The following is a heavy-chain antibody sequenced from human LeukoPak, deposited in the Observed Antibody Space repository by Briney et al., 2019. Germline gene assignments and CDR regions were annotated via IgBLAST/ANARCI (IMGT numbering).Heavy chain of an antibody. V-gene: IGHV3-48*03. J-gene: IGHJ4*02. D-gene: IGHD6-13*01. CDR2: ISSSGSTM. Sequence: PGGSLRLSCAASGFTFSSYEMNWVRQAPGKGLEWISYISSSGSTMYYADSVKGRFTISRDNAKNSLYLHMNSLRAEDTAIYYCASSSWYALDYWGQGTLVTVSS. CDR3: ASSSWYALDY. CDR1: GFTFSSYE.